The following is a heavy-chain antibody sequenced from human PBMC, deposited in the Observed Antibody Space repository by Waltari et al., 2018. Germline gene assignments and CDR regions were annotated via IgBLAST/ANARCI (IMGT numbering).Heavy chain of an antibody. V-gene: IGHV1-69-2*01. J-gene: IGHJ6*02. CDR2: VDPEDGET. Sequence: EVQLVQSGAEVKKPGATVKISCKASGYTFTDYYMHWVQQAPGKGLEWMGRVDPEDGETIYAEKFQGRVTITADTSTDTAYMELSSLRSEDTAVYYCATQYCSSTSCYVSGYYGMDVWGQGTTVTVSS. D-gene: IGHD2-2*01. CDR3: ATQYCSSTSCYVSGYYGMDV. CDR1: GYTFTDYY.